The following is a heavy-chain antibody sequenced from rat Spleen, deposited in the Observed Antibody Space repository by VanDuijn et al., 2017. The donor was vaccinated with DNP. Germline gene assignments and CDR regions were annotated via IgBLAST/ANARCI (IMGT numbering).Heavy chain of an antibody. V-gene: IGHV2-27*01. CDR3: ARNYNYYGYFDY. CDR1: GFSLTSFH. D-gene: IGHD1-10*01. J-gene: IGHJ2*01. CDR2: MQTGGDT. Sequence: QVQLKESGPGLVQPSQTLSLTCTVSGFSLTSFHIHWFRQPPGKGLEWMGRMQTGGDTDITSALKSRLSISRDTSKSQVFLQMNSLQTEDIAMYFCARNYNYYGYFDYWGQGIMVTVSP.